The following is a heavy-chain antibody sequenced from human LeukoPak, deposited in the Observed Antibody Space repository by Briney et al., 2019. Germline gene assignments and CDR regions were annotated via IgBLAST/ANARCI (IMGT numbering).Heavy chain of an antibody. CDR1: GYSFSNYW. V-gene: IGHV5-51*04. J-gene: IGHJ6*03. Sequence: GESLKISCKGSGYSFSNYWIGWVRQMPGKGLEWMGIIYPGDSETRYSPSFQGQVIISVDKPISTAYLQWSSLKASDTAMYYCARGARPGIAAAGTLVGYYYYYMDVWGKGTTVTVSS. D-gene: IGHD6-13*01. CDR3: ARGARPGIAAAGTLVGYYYYYMDV. CDR2: IYPGDSET.